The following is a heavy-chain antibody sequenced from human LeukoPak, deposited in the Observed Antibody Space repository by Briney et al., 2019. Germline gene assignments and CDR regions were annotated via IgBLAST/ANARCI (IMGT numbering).Heavy chain of an antibody. CDR2: IYYSGST. D-gene: IGHD2-21*02. J-gene: IGHJ3*02. Sequence: QASETLSLTCTVSGDSISSSSYYWGWIRQPPGKGLEWIGSIYYSGSTYYNPSLKSRVTISVDTSKNQFSLKLSSVTAADTAVYYCARGSIVVVTARQNDAFDIWGQGTMVTVSS. V-gene: IGHV4-39*01. CDR1: GDSISSSSYY. CDR3: ARGSIVVVTARQNDAFDI.